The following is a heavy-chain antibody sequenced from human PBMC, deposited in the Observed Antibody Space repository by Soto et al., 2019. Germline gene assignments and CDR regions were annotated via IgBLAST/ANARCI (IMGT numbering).Heavy chain of an antibody. CDR2: INSDGSST. D-gene: IGHD2-15*01. CDR1: GFTFSSYW. Sequence: GGSLRLSCAASGFTFSSYWMHWVRQAPGKGLVWVSRINSDGSSTSYADSVKGRFTISRDNAKNTLYLQMNSLRAEDTAVYYCAREACSGGSCFYFGPDYLGQATLVTGSS. V-gene: IGHV3-74*01. CDR3: AREACSGGSCFYFGPDY. J-gene: IGHJ4*02.